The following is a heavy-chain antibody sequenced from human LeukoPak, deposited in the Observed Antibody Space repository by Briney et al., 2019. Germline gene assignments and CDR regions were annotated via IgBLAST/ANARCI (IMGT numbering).Heavy chain of an antibody. Sequence: GASVKVSCKASGYTFTSYDINWMRQATGQGLEWMGWMNPNSGNTGYAQKFQGRVTMTRNTSISTAYMELSSLRSEDTAVYYCARTGRSSLKYYYYGMDVWGQGTTVTVSS. CDR3: ARTGRSSLKYYYYGMDV. V-gene: IGHV1-8*01. CDR2: MNPNSGNT. J-gene: IGHJ6*02. D-gene: IGHD2-2*01. CDR1: GYTFTSYD.